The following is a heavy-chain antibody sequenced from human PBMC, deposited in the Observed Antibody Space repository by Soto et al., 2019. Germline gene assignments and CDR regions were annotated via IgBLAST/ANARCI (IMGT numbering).Heavy chain of an antibody. Sequence: GGSLRLSCAASGFTFSNVAMAWVRQAPGKGLEWVSGISDSGGNTDYADSVRGRFTLSRDNSKNTLYLQMNHLKAEDTAVYYCAKLYWNPRYFDYWGQGARVTVSS. CDR3: AKLYWNPRYFDY. J-gene: IGHJ4*02. V-gene: IGHV3-23*01. CDR2: ISDSGGNT. CDR1: GFTFSNVA. D-gene: IGHD1-1*01.